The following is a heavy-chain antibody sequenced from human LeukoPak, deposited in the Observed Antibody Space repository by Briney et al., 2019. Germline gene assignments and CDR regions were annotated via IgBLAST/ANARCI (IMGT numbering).Heavy chain of an antibody. V-gene: IGHV1-8*01. CDR2: MNPNTGNV. CDR1: GNTFTNYD. J-gene: IGHJ3*02. D-gene: IGHD2-21*02. CDR3: ARCTGGDCGGAFDI. Sequence: ASVKVSCKTSGNTFTNYDINWLRQATGQGLEWMGWMNPNTGNVDSAQKFQGRVTMTRNISISTAYMELSSLRLEDTAVYYCARCTGGDCGGAFDIWGQGTMVTVSS.